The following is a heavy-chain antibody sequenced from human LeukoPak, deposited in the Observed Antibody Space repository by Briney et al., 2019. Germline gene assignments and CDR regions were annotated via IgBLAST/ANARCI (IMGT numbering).Heavy chain of an antibody. CDR1: GFTFSSYT. CDR3: AKDYPLDY. Sequence: PGGSLRPPCAASGFTFSSYTMHWVRQAPGKGLEWVSAISGSGGSTYYADSVKGRFTMSRDDSKNTLYLQMNTLRAEDTAVYYCAKDYPLDYWGQGALVTVSS. J-gene: IGHJ4*02. CDR2: ISGSGGST. V-gene: IGHV3-23*01.